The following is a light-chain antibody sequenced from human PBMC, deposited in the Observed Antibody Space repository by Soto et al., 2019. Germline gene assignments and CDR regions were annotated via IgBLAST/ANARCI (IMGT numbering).Light chain of an antibody. CDR1: QSVSSY. CDR3: QQRSSLPFT. Sequence: EIVLTQSPATLSLSPGERVTLSCRASQSVSSYLAWFRQKPGQAPRLLIYDASNRATGIPARFSGSGSGTDFTLTIGSLEPEDFARYYCQQRSSLPFTFGPGTTLDI. V-gene: IGKV3-11*01. J-gene: IGKJ3*01. CDR2: DAS.